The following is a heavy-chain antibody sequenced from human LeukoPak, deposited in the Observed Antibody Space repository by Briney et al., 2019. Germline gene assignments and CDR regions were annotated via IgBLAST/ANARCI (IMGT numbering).Heavy chain of an antibody. D-gene: IGHD6-13*01. CDR2: IYYSGST. V-gene: IGHV4-59*08. J-gene: IGHJ4*02. CDR1: GGSISSYY. Sequence: SETLSLTCTVSGGSISSYYWSWIRQPPGKGLEWIGYIYYSGSTNYNPSLKSRVTISVDTSKNQFSLKLSSVTAADTAVYYCARHKEVGSSRFWDYWGQGTLVTVSS. CDR3: ARHKEVGSSRFWDY.